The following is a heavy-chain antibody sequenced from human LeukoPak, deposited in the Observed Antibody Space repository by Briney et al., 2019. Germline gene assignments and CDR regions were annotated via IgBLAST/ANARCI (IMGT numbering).Heavy chain of an antibody. CDR2: ISWNSGSI. V-gene: IGHV3-9*01. J-gene: IGHJ4*02. Sequence: GRSLRLSCAASGFTFDDYAMHWVRQAPGKGLEWVSGISWNSGSIGYADSVKGRFTISRDNAKNSLYLQMNSLRAEDTAVYYCARSYKDYWGQGTLVTVSS. D-gene: IGHD5-24*01. CDR1: GFTFDDYA. CDR3: ARSYKDY.